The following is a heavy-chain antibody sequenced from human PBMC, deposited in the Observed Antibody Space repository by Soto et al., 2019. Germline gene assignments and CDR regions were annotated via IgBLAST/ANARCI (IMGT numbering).Heavy chain of an antibody. Sequence: GSLRLSCAASGFTFSNHWMHWVRQTPGEGLVCVSRINTDGRSTIYADSVKGRFTISRDNAKNTLYLQMVSLTAEDTAVYYCARGSLEPGIDYWGQGTLLTVSS. CDR1: GFTFSNHW. V-gene: IGHV3-74*01. CDR3: ARGSLEPGIDY. D-gene: IGHD1-1*01. CDR2: INTDGRST. J-gene: IGHJ4*02.